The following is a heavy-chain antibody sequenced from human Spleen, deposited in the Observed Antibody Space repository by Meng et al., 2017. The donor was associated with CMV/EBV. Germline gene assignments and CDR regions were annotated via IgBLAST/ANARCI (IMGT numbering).Heavy chain of an antibody. D-gene: IGHD3-3*01. CDR2: IYYDGST. V-gene: IGHV4-61*01. J-gene: IGHJ5*02. CDR3: ATYDFWSGFNRFDA. Sequence: GSVRRRNNYWSWKRQPPGKGMELIGDIYYDGSTNYHPYLKGRVIISVDTSKNLFSLRLTSVTDADTAVYYCATYDFWSGFNRFDAWGQGTLVTVSS. CDR1: GSVRRRNNY.